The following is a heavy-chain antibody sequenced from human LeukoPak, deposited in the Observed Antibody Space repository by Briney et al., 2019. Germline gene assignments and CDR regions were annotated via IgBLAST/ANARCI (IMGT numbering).Heavy chain of an antibody. CDR3: ARVLENYDSRPGFDY. J-gene: IGHJ4*02. Sequence: ASVKVSCKASGYTFTGYYMHWVRQAPGQGLEWMGWINPNSGGTNYAQKFQGRVTMTRDTSISTAYMELSRLRSDDTAVYYCARVLENYDSRPGFDYWGQGTLVTVSS. CDR2: INPNSGGT. CDR1: GYTFTGYY. V-gene: IGHV1-2*02. D-gene: IGHD3-22*01.